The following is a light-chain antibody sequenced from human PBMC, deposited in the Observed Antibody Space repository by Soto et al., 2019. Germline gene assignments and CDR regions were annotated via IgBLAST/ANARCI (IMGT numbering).Light chain of an antibody. CDR1: QAIGTS. J-gene: IGKJ3*01. V-gene: IGKV1-17*01. CDR3: LQHYAFPFT. Sequence: DIQMTQSPSSLSASVGGRVTITCRASQAIGTSLDWFQQKPGTAPKRLIYTISDLQSGVPSRFSGGGSGTEFTLTISSLQPEDSATYYCLQHYAFPFTFGPGTKVHV. CDR2: TIS.